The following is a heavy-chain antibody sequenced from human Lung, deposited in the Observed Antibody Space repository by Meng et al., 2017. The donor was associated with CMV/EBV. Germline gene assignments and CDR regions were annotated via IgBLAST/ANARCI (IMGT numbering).Heavy chain of an antibody. D-gene: IGHD6-19*01. CDR1: GLTFSSHP. J-gene: IGHJ5*02. Sequence: GEXXKISCVASGLTFSSHPMTWVRQAPGKGLEWVSSISGSGGSTYSADSVQGRFTISRDNSKNTLYLQMSALRDEDTALYYCARGGPVAGKNWCDRWGQGTXVTGSS. CDR3: ARGGPVAGKNWCDR. V-gene: IGHV3-23*01. CDR2: ISGSGGST.